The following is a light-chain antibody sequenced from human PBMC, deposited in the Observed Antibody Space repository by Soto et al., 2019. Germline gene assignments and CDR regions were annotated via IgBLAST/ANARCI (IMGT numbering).Light chain of an antibody. CDR3: MQRIEFPYT. CDR1: QSLLHSNGYNY. V-gene: IGKV2-28*01. Sequence: DIVMTQSPLSLPVTPGEPASISCRSSQSLLHSNGYNYLDWYLQKPGQSPQLLIYLGSNRSSGVPDRFSGSGSGTDFTLKISRVEAEDVGIYYCMQRIEFPYTFGQGTRLEI. CDR2: LGS. J-gene: IGKJ2*01.